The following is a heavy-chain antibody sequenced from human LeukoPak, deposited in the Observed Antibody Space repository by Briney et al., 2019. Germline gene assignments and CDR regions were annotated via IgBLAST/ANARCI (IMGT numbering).Heavy chain of an antibody. CDR3: VRGLLLRRDWFDP. J-gene: IGHJ5*02. CDR1: AGSISSHY. CDR2: IYYSGST. Sequence: SETLSLTCTVSAGSISSHYWSWIRQPPGKGLEGIGYIYYSGSTNYKPSLHSRVTISVDTSKNQFSLKLSSVTAADTAVYYCVRGLLLRRDWFDPWGQGTLVTVSS. V-gene: IGHV4-59*11. D-gene: IGHD3-22*01.